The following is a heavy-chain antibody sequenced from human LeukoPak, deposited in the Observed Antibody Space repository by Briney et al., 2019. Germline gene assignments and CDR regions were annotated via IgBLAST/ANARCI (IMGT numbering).Heavy chain of an antibody. CDR3: ARGTAGSYYLDY. V-gene: IGHV3-53*01. Sequence: PGGSLRLSCAASGFTVSSNYMSWVRQAPGKGLEWVSVIYSGGSTYYADSVKGRFTISRDSSKNTLYLQMNSLRAEDTAVYYCARGTAGSYYLDYWGQGTLVTVSS. D-gene: IGHD1-26*01. J-gene: IGHJ4*02. CDR1: GFTVSSNY. CDR2: IYSGGST.